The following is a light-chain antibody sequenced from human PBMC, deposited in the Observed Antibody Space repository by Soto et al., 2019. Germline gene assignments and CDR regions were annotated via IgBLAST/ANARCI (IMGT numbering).Light chain of an antibody. CDR2: GAS. CDR1: QSVMSRY. Sequence: EIVLTQSPGTLSLSPGEGATLSCMASQSVMSRYIAWYQQRPGQAPRLLIYGASNRATGSPDRNSGSGSGTEFTLTISRLEPEDFAVYYCQQYGKLPVTFGGGTKVEIK. J-gene: IGKJ4*01. CDR3: QQYGKLPVT. V-gene: IGKV3-20*01.